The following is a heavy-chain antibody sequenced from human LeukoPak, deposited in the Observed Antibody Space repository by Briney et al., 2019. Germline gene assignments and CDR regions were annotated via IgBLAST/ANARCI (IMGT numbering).Heavy chain of an antibody. D-gene: IGHD6-6*01. V-gene: IGHV3-74*01. Sequence: GSLRLSCTASGFSFSGHWMHWARQLPGKGLVWVSRISPTGSTTSYADSVKGRFTVSRDNAKNTLYLQVNNLRAEDTAVYYCTRGPNSNWSGLDFWGQGTLLTVSS. CDR2: ISPTGSTT. CDR3: TRGPNSNWSGLDF. CDR1: GFSFSGHW. J-gene: IGHJ4*02.